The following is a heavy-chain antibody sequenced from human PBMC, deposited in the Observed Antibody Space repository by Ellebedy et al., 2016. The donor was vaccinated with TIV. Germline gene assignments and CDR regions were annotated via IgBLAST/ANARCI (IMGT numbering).Heavy chain of an antibody. D-gene: IGHD3-16*01. Sequence: GESLKISXAASGFLFSGYAINWVRQAPGKGLEWVAFISKTGDQVSYADSVKGRFTISRDNAKNSLYLQMNSLRAEDTAVYYCARGVGGTSLNWFDPWGQGTLVTVSS. J-gene: IGHJ5*02. CDR2: ISKTGDQV. V-gene: IGHV3-21*01. CDR1: GFLFSGYA. CDR3: ARGVGGTSLNWFDP.